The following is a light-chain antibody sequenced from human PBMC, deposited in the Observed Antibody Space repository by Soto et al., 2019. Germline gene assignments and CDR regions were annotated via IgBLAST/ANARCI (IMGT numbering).Light chain of an antibody. CDR1: QSVSSSY. CDR3: QQYGSSSWT. J-gene: IGKJ1*01. CDR2: ATS. V-gene: IGKV3-20*01. Sequence: EIVLTQSPGTLSLSPGERATLSCRASQSVSSSYLARYQQKPGQPPRLVMYATSSRATGIPARFSGSGSGTDFTLTISRLEPEDFAVYYCQQYGSSSWTFGQGTKVDIK.